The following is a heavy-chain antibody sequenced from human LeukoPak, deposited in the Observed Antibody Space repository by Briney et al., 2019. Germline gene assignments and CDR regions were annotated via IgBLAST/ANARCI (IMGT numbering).Heavy chain of an antibody. Sequence: GASVKVSCKASGCTFSSYAISWVRQAPGQGLEWMGGIIPIFGTANYAQKFQGRVTMTRDTSISTAYMELSRLRSDDTAVYYCARVRFGSWLGFDYWGQGTLVTVSS. D-gene: IGHD6-19*01. V-gene: IGHV1-69*05. CDR3: ARVRFGSWLGFDY. J-gene: IGHJ4*02. CDR1: GCTFSSYA. CDR2: IIPIFGTA.